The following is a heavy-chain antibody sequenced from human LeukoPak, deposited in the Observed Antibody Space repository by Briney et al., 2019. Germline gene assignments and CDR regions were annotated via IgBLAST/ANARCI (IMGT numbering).Heavy chain of an antibody. J-gene: IGHJ4*02. CDR3: ARHSSGWYYFDY. V-gene: IGHV4-39*01. CDR2: IYYSGST. D-gene: IGHD6-19*01. Sequence: SETLSLTCTVSGGSISSSSYYWGWIRQPPGKGLEWIGSIYYSGSTYYNPSLKSRVTISADTSKNQFSLKLSSVTAADTAVYYCARHSSGWYYFDYWGQGTLVTVSS. CDR1: GGSISSSSYY.